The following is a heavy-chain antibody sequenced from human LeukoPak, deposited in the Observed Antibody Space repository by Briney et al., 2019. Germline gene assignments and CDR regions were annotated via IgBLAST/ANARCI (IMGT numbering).Heavy chain of an antibody. CDR1: GFSVSSHY. CDR2: IYSDGTT. J-gene: IGHJ4*02. Sequence: GGSLTLSCAPSGFSVSSHYMSWVRQAPGKGLEWVSLIYSDGTTYHADSVKGRFTISRENSTNTLYLQMNSLRAEDTAVYYCARGDEFRSMIACWGRATLVTVSS. D-gene: IGHD2/OR15-2a*01. V-gene: IGHV3-53*01. CDR3: ARGDEFRSMIAC.